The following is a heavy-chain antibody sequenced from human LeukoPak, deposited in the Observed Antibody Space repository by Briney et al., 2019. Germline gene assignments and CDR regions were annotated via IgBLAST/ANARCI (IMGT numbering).Heavy chain of an antibody. J-gene: IGHJ4*02. Sequence: PGGSLRLSCAASGFRFNRFSMSWVRQTPGKGLEWVANIKQDGSQKEYADSVKGRFAISRDNANNFLDLQMNSLRAEDTGVYYRASVDFDNNAHYHYYLPNWGQGTRVTVSS. V-gene: IGHV3-7*01. D-gene: IGHD2/OR15-2a*01. CDR1: GFRFNRFS. CDR2: IKQDGSQK. CDR3: ASVDFDNNAHYHYYLPN.